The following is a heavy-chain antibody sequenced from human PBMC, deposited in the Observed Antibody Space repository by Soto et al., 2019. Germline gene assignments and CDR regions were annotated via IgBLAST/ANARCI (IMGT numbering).Heavy chain of an antibody. Sequence: EVQLVESGGGLVQPGGSLRLSCAASGFTFRNYWMSWVRQAPGKGLEWVANINQDGSEKYYVDSVKGRFTISRDNTKNSLYLQMNRVRAEDTAVYYCAGGDSCYTECGYWGHGTLVIVSS. CDR2: INQDGSEK. CDR3: AGGDSCYTECGY. V-gene: IGHV3-7*01. CDR1: GFTFRNYW. J-gene: IGHJ4*01. D-gene: IGHD2-2*02.